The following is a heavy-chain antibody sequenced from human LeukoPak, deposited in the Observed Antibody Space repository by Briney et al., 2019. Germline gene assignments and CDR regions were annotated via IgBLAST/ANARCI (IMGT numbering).Heavy chain of an antibody. V-gene: IGHV3-53*01. CDR1: GFTVSSNY. CDR3: ARGVTMATITPLLC. D-gene: IGHD5-24*01. CDR2: IYSGGST. Sequence: GGSLRLSCAASGFTVSSNYISWVRQAPGKGLEWVSVIYSGGSTYYADSVKGRFTISRDNAKNTVYLQMNSLRAEDTAVYYCARGVTMATITPLLCWGQGTLVTVSS. J-gene: IGHJ4*02.